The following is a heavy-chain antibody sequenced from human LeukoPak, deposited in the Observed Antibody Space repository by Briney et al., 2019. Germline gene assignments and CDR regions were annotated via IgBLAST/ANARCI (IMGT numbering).Heavy chain of an antibody. CDR2: IKSKSTGGKT. CDR3: TTEKRVGATDY. V-gene: IGHV3-15*01. J-gene: IGHJ4*02. D-gene: IGHD1-26*01. Sequence: GGSLRLSCAASGLTFSNAWMSWLRQAPGKGLEWVARIKSKSTGGKTDYAAPVKGRFTISRDDSKNTLYLQMNSLRTDDTAVYYCTTEKRVGATDYWGQGTLVTVSS. CDR1: GLTFSNAW.